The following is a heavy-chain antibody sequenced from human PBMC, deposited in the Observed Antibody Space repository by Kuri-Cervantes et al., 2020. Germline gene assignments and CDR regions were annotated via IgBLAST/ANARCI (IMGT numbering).Heavy chain of an antibody. CDR1: GFTFSSYA. D-gene: IGHD2-21*02. Sequence: GESLKISCAASGFTFSSYAMSWVRQAPGKGLEWVSAISGSGGSTYYADSVKGRFTISRDNAKNTVSLQMNSLRAEDTAVYYCARVGVTDDYWGQGTLVTVSS. CDR3: ARVGVTDDY. CDR2: ISGSGGST. J-gene: IGHJ4*02. V-gene: IGHV3-23*01.